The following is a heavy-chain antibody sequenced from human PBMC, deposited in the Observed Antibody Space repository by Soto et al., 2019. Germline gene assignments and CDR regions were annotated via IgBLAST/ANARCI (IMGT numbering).Heavy chain of an antibody. CDR2: IIPIFGTA. CDR1: GGTFSSYA. J-gene: IGHJ4*02. V-gene: IGHV1-69*13. Sequence: GAPVKVSRKASGGTFSSYAISWGRQAPGQGREWMGAIIPIFGTANYAQKFQGRVTITADESTSTAYMELSSLRSEDTAVYYCAREGGTYYYDSSGYWPFDYWGQGTLVTVSS. D-gene: IGHD3-22*01. CDR3: AREGGTYYYDSSGYWPFDY.